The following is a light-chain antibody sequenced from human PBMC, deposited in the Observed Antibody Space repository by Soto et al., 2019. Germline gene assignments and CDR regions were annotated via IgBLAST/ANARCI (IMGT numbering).Light chain of an antibody. J-gene: IGKJ5*01. V-gene: IGKV3-11*01. CDR2: DAS. CDR3: QQRSNWPIT. Sequence: EVVLSQSQATLSLYPGERATLSCRASQSVSSYLAWYQQKPGQAPRLLIYDASNRATGIPARFSGSGSGTDFTLTISSLEPEDGAVDYCQQRSNWPITFGQGTRLEIK. CDR1: QSVSSY.